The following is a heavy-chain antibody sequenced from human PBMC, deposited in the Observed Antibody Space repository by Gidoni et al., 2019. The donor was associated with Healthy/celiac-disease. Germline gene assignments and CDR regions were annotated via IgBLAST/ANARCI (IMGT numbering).Heavy chain of an antibody. J-gene: IGHJ4*02. CDR1: GYSISSGYY. Sequence: QVQLQESGPGLVKPSETLSLTCAVSGYSISSGYYWGWIRQPPGKGLEWIGSIYHRGSTYYNPSLKSRVTISLDTSKNQFSLKLSSVTAADTAVYYCARVIVGALYFDYWGQGILVTVSS. CDR2: IYHRGST. CDR3: ARVIVGALYFDY. D-gene: IGHD1-26*01. V-gene: IGHV4-38-2*01.